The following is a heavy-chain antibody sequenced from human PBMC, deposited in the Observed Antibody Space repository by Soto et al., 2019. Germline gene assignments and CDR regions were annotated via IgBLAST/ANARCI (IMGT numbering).Heavy chain of an antibody. Sequence: ASVKVSCKASGYTFSNHGITWVRQAPGQRLEWMGWINAGNGNTKYSQKFQGRVTITRDTSASTAYMELSSLRSEDTAVYYCARVQADLDWFDPWGQGTLVTVSS. CDR1: GYTFSNHG. J-gene: IGHJ5*02. D-gene: IGHD2-15*01. CDR2: INAGNGNT. V-gene: IGHV1-3*01. CDR3: ARVQADLDWFDP.